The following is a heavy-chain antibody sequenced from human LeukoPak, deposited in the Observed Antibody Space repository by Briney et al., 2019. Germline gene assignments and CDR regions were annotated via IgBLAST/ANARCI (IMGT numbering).Heavy chain of an antibody. V-gene: IGHV3-21*01. CDR2: ISSSSSYI. J-gene: IGHJ6*02. CDR3: ERISSMVRGRPREMYV. CDR1: MFTFSSNS. D-gene: IGHD3-10*01. Sequence: GGSLRLSCAASMFTFSSNSMNWVCQAPGKGLEWVSSISSSSSYIYYADSVKGRFTISRDNAKNSLYLQMNSLRAEDTAVYNCERISSMVRGRPREMYVWGQGTTVTVSS.